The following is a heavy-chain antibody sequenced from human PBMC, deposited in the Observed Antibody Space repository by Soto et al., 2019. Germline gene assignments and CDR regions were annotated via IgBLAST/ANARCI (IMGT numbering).Heavy chain of an antibody. V-gene: IGHV2-5*02. CDR2: IYWDDDK. D-gene: IGHD3-22*01. Sequence: QITLKESGPTLVKPTQTLTLTCTFSGFSLSTSGVGVGWIRQPPGKALEWLALIYWDDDKRYSPSLKSRLTITKDTPKNPVVLTMTNMDPVDTATYYCAHITPLTYYYEISGYYPPNYFDYWGQGTLVTVSS. J-gene: IGHJ4*02. CDR1: GFSLSTSGVG. CDR3: AHITPLTYYYEISGYYPPNYFDY.